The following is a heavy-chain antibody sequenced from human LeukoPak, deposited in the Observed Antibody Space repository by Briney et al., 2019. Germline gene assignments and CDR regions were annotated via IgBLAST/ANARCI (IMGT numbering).Heavy chain of an antibody. Sequence: GGSLRLSCAASGFTFSNYAMSWVRQAPGKGLEWVSGISDSSDSTYHADSVKGRFTISRDNAKNSLYLQMNSLRAEDTAVYYCARGIGSGYDSFDYWGQGTLVTVSS. CDR3: ARGIGSGYDSFDY. V-gene: IGHV3-23*01. CDR1: GFTFSNYA. J-gene: IGHJ4*02. D-gene: IGHD5-12*01. CDR2: ISDSSDST.